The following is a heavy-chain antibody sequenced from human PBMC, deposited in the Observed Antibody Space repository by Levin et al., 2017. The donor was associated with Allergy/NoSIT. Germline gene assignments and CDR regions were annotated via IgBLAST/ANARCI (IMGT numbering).Heavy chain of an antibody. CDR2: IYPGDSDT. V-gene: IGHV5-51*01. J-gene: IGHJ6*02. Sequence: GESLKISCKGSGYSFTSYWIGWVRQMPGKGLEWMGIIYPGDSDTRYSPSFQGQVTISADKSISTAYLQWSSLKASDTAMYYCAGITMVRGTDYYGMDVWGQGTTVTVSS. CDR3: AGITMVRGTDYYGMDV. CDR1: GYSFTSYW. D-gene: IGHD3-10*01.